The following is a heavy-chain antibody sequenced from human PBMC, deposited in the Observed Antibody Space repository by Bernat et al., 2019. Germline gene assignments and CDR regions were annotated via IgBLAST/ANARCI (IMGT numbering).Heavy chain of an antibody. D-gene: IGHD1-1*01. V-gene: IGHV1-69*01. CDR1: GDTFSSYA. Sequence: QVQLVQSGAEVKKPGSSVKVSCKASGDTFSSYAISWVRQAPGQGLEWMGGIIPIFGTANYAQKFQGRVTITADESTSTAYMELSSLRSEDTAVYYCARRSRGGWNPMQFDYWGQGTLVTVSS. J-gene: IGHJ4*02. CDR3: ARRSRGGWNPMQFDY. CDR2: IIPIFGTA.